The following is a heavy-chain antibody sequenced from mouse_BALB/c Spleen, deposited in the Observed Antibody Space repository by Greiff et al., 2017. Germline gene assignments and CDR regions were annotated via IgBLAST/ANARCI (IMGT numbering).Heavy chain of an antibody. CDR1: GFNIKDTY. Sequence: EVQGVESGAELVKPGASVKLSCTASGFNIKDTYMHWVKQRPEQGLEWIGRIDPANGNTKYDPKFQGKATITADTSSNTAYLQLSSLKSEDTAVYYCAYYRYDGFDDWGQGTTRTVSS. J-gene: IGHJ2*01. V-gene: IGHV14-3*02. CDR2: IDPANGNT. D-gene: IGHD2-14*01. CDR3: AYYRYDGFDD.